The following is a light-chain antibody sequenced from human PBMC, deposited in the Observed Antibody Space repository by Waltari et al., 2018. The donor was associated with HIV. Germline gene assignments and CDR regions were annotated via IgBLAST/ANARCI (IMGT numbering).Light chain of an antibody. J-gene: IGKJ4*01. Sequence: EIVMTQSPATLSVSPGERATISCRASQSGRDNLAWYQQKPGQAPRLLIYGASTRAIGIPVRFSGSGSGTEFTLTISSLQSEDFAVYYCQQYNKWPPVTFGGGTKVEIK. CDR2: GAS. CDR1: QSGRDN. V-gene: IGKV3-15*01. CDR3: QQYNKWPPVT.